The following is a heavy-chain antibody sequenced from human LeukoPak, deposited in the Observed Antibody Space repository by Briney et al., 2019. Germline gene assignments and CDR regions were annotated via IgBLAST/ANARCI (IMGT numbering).Heavy chain of an antibody. CDR1: GYTFTGYY. V-gene: IGHV1-2*02. J-gene: IGHJ4*02. Sequence: ASMKVSCKASGYTFTGYYVHWLRQAPGQGLEWMGFINPNSGGTNYAQKFQGRVTMTRDTSISTAYMELSSLTSDDTAVYYCARDLEGYHYGSGNYPQWGQGTLITVSS. D-gene: IGHD3-10*01. CDR2: INPNSGGT. CDR3: ARDLEGYHYGSGNYPQ.